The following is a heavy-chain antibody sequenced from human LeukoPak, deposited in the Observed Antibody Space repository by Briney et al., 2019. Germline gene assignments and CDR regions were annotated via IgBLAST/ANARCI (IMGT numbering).Heavy chain of an antibody. J-gene: IGHJ4*02. CDR3: AKGRTLVGGSTRSYDY. Sequence: GGSLRLSCTASGFTFGDYVLSWVRQAPGKGLEWVSVISANGGDTFYADSVKGRFTISRDNYKNTLYLQMNSLRVEDTAVYYCAKGRTLVGGSTRSYDYWGQGTLVTVSS. D-gene: IGHD1-26*01. V-gene: IGHV3-23*01. CDR1: GFTFGDYV. CDR2: ISANGGDT.